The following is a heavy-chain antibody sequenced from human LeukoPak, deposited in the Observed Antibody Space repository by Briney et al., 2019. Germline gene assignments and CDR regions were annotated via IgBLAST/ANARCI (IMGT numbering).Heavy chain of an antibody. J-gene: IGHJ5*02. D-gene: IGHD6-19*01. Sequence: PSKTLSLTCAVYGGPFSAYYWFWIRQPPGKGLEWIGEVTHSGSINYNPSLKSRITISVDTSKNQFSLRVTSVTAADTAVYYCARGRRSGLSGAVDHWGQGTLVTVSS. CDR3: ARGRRSGLSGAVDH. V-gene: IGHV4-34*01. CDR1: GGPFSAYY. CDR2: VTHSGSI.